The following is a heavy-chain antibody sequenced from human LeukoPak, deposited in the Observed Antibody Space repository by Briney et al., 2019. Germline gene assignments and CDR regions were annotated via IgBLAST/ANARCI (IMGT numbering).Heavy chain of an antibody. J-gene: IGHJ4*02. D-gene: IGHD6-13*01. CDR3: ARRIAAAGTRSYYFDY. CDR2: ISAYNGNT. Sequence: ASVTVSCKASGYTFTSYGISWVRQAPGQGLEGMGWISAYNGNTNYAQKFQGRVTITRDTSISTAYMELSRLRSDDTAVYYCARRIAAAGTRSYYFDYWGQGTLVTVSS. V-gene: IGHV1-18*01. CDR1: GYTFTSYG.